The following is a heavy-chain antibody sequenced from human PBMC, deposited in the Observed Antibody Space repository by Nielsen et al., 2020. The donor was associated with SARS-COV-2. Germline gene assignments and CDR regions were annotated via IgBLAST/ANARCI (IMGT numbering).Heavy chain of an antibody. J-gene: IGHJ5*02. Sequence: LRLSCSVSGDSIKSNTYYWSWIRQHPGKGLEWIGYIYYSGSTYYNPSLKSRVTISVDRSKNKFSLRLSSVTAADTAVYYCARGHYDSSGYYEENWFDPWGQGTLVIVSS. CDR3: ARGHYDSSGYYEENWFDP. D-gene: IGHD3-22*01. CDR2: IYYSGST. CDR1: GDSIKSNTYY. V-gene: IGHV4-30-4*01.